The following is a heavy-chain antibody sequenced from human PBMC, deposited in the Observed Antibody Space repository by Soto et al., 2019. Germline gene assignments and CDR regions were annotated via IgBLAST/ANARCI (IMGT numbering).Heavy chain of an antibody. J-gene: IGHJ3*01. CDR1: GGTFSSYA. V-gene: IGHV1-69*13. Sequence: SVKVSCKASGGTFSSYAISWVRQAPGQGLEWMGGIIPIFGTANYAQKFQGRVTITADESTSTAYMELSSLRSEDTAVYYCARGDTMVRGVIDAFDLWGQVTMLTVS. CDR2: IIPIFGTA. D-gene: IGHD3-10*01. CDR3: ARGDTMVRGVIDAFDL.